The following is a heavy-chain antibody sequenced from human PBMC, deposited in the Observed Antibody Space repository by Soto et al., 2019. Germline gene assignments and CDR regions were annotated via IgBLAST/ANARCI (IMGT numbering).Heavy chain of an antibody. V-gene: IGHV4-39*01. D-gene: IGHD6-19*01. CDR1: GGSISSSSYY. CDR2: IYYSGST. Sequence: ETLSLTCTVSGGSISSSSYYWGWIRQPPGKGLEWIGSIYYSGSTYYNPSLKSRVTISVDTSKNQFSLKLSSVTAADTAVYYCARHVPTGTLPLVIAVAGKGYNWFYPWGQGTLVTVSS. CDR3: ARHVPTGTLPLVIAVAGKGYNWFYP. J-gene: IGHJ5*02.